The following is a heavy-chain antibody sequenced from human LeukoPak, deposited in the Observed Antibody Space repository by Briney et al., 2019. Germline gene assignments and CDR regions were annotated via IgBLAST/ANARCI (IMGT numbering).Heavy chain of an antibody. CDR3: ARALAPGNYHFDY. J-gene: IGHJ4*02. Sequence: SETLSLTCTVSGYSISSGYYWGWIRQPPGKGLEWIGYIYYSGSTNYNPSLKSRVTISVDTSKNQFSLKLNSVTAADTAVYYCARALAPGNYHFDYWGQGTLVTVSS. V-gene: IGHV4-38-2*02. CDR1: GYSISSGYY. CDR2: IYYSGST. D-gene: IGHD5-24*01.